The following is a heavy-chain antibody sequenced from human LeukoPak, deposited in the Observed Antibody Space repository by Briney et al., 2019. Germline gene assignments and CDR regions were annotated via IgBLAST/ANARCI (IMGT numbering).Heavy chain of an antibody. Sequence: PSETLSLTCTVSGGSISSYYWSWIRQPPGKGLEWIGYIYYSGSTNYNPSLKRRVTISVDTSKNQFSLKLSSVTAADTAVYYCARGLGCYDSSGYYYRYFDDWGPGTLVTVSS. D-gene: IGHD3-22*01. V-gene: IGHV4-59*01. CDR1: GGSISSYY. CDR3: ARGLGCYDSSGYYYRYFDD. J-gene: IGHJ4*02. CDR2: IYYSGST.